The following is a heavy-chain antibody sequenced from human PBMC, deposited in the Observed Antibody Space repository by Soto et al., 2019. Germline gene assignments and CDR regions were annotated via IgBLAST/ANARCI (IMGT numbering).Heavy chain of an antibody. CDR3: ARDRAGDFWSGYPTADFDY. Sequence: PGGSLRLSCAASGFTFSSYAMHWVRQAPGKGLEYVSAISSNGGSTYYANSVKGRFTISRDNSKNTLYLQMGSLRAEDMAVYYCARDRAGDFWSGYPTADFDYWGQGTLVTVSS. J-gene: IGHJ4*02. D-gene: IGHD3-3*01. CDR2: ISSNGGST. V-gene: IGHV3-64*01. CDR1: GFTFSSYA.